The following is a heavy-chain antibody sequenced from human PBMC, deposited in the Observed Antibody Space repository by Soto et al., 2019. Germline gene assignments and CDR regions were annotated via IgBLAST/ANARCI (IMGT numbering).Heavy chain of an antibody. V-gene: IGHV3-13*01. D-gene: IGHD4-17*01. CDR1: GFNFSNYG. Sequence: WGSLRLPWGAAGFNFSNYGSHRVRQNTGKGLEWVSGITTAGDTYYPGSVKGRFTISREKAKNSLYLQMNSLSAGDTAVYYCAKSPTTVTTLNNWFDPWGQGTLVTVS. CDR2: ITTAGDT. J-gene: IGHJ5*02. CDR3: AKSPTTVTTLNNWFDP.